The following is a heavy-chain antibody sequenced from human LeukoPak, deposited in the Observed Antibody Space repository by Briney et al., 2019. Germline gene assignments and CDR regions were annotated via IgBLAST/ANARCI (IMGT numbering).Heavy chain of an antibody. V-gene: IGHV4-59*08. CDR3: ARHGPIAAAGTRGWFDP. CDR2: IYYSGST. Sequence: SETLSLTCTVSGGSISSYYWSWIRQPPGKGLEWIGYIYYSGSTNYNPSLKSRATISVDTSKNQFSLKLSSVTAADTAVYYCARHGPIAAAGTRGWFDPWGQGTLVTVSS. D-gene: IGHD6-13*01. CDR1: GGSISSYY. J-gene: IGHJ5*02.